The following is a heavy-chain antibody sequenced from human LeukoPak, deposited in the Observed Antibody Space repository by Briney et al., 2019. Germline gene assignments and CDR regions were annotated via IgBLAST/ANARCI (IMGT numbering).Heavy chain of an antibody. CDR2: ISYDGSNK. V-gene: IGHV3-30*18. J-gene: IGHJ5*02. D-gene: IGHD3-10*01. Sequence: GGSLRLSCAASGFTFSSYGMHWVRQAPGKGLEWVAVISYDGSNKYYADSVKGRFTISRDNSKNTLYLQMNSLRAEDTAVYYCAKDSITMVRGVRGENWFDPWGQGTLVTVSS. CDR3: AKDSITMVRGVRGENWFDP. CDR1: GFTFSSYG.